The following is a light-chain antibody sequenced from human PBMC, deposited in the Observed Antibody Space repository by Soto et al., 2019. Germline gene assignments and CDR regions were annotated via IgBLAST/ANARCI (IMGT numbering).Light chain of an antibody. CDR3: QQLNSYPPT. CDR2: AAS. V-gene: IGKV1-9*01. CDR1: QGISSY. Sequence: DIQLTQSPSFLSASVGDRVTITCRASQGISSYLAWYQQKPGKAPKLLIYAASTLQSGVPSRFSGSGSGTNFTLTITSLQPEDFPTYYCQQLNSYPPTFGQRTKVQI. J-gene: IGKJ1*01.